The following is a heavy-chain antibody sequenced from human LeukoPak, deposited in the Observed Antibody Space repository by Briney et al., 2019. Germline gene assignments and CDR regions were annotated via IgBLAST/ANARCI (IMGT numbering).Heavy chain of an antibody. J-gene: IGHJ4*02. CDR1: GFTFSNYA. V-gene: IGHV3-23*01. CDR2: ISSSGTRT. D-gene: IGHD6-19*01. CDR3: ARDSSGPLY. Sequence: QPGGSLRLSCAASGFTFSNYAMNWVRQAPGKGLEWVSSISSSGTRTYYADSVKGRFTISRDNSKNTLYLQVNTLRAEDTAVYYCARDSSGPLYWGQGTLVTVSS.